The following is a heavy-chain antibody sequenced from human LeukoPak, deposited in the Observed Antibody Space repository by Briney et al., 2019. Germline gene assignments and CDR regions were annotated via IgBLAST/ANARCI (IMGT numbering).Heavy chain of an antibody. D-gene: IGHD3-22*01. V-gene: IGHV3-66*02. CDR2: IYSGVGT. J-gene: IGHJ4*02. Sequence: RGCLRLSCAAPVFTLSINYTSSVREAPGEGREWGSVIYSGVGTYYTDSVKGRFTSSRDNSKNTLYIQMNSLRAEDTAVYYCTRSRDNVDYYDSSGYFTYWGQGT. CDR1: VFTLSINY. CDR3: TRSRDNVDYYDSSGYFTY.